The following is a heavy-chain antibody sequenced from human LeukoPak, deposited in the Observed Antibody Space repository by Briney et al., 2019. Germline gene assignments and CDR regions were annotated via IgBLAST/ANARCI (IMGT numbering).Heavy chain of an antibody. D-gene: IGHD1-26*01. CDR1: GFTFSDYY. CDR3: ARDIRAVGVTLYFDY. CDR2: ISGSGGDI. J-gene: IGHJ4*02. Sequence: GGSLRLFCATSGFTFSDYYMSWIRQAPGKGLEWLPYISGSGGDIHYADSVKGRFTISRDNAKNSLYLQMNSLRAEDTAMYYCARDIRAVGVTLYFDYWGQGILVTVSS. V-gene: IGHV3-11*01.